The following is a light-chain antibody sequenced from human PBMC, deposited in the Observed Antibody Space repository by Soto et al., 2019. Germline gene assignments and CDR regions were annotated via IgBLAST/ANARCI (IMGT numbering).Light chain of an antibody. Sequence: DIQMTQSPSSLSACVGDRGSITCRASQSIASHLNWYQLKPGKAPKLLIFAASSLLSGVPSRFSGRGSGTDFTLTITSLHPEDSATYSCQHSHSAPLTFGGGTKVDIK. CDR3: QHSHSAPLT. J-gene: IGKJ4*01. CDR1: QSIASH. CDR2: AAS. V-gene: IGKV1-39*01.